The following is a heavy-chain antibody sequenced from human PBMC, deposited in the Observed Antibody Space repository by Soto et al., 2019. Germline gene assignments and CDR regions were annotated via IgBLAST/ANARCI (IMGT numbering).Heavy chain of an antibody. V-gene: IGHV1-3*01. CDR2: INAGNGNT. CDR1: GYTFTSYA. D-gene: IGHD4-17*01. Sequence: ASVKVSCKASGYTFTSYAMHWVRHAPGQRLEWMGWINAGNGNTKYSQKFQGRVTITRDTSASTAYMELSSLRSEDTAVYYCAVDYGDYQYYYYGMDVWGQGTTVTVSS. J-gene: IGHJ6*02. CDR3: AVDYGDYQYYYYGMDV.